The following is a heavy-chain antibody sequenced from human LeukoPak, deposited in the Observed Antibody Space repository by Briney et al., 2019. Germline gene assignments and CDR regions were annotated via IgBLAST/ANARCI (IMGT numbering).Heavy chain of an antibody. V-gene: IGHV3-11*04. CDR2: ISSSGSII. Sequence: GGSLRLSCAASGFTFSDYFMSWIRQAPGKGLEWVSYISSSGSIIYYADSVKGRFTISRDNSKNSLYLQMNSLRAEDTAVYYCARDSLTMIVGRQKRGLDYWGQGTLVTVSS. CDR3: ARDSLTMIVGRQKRGLDY. J-gene: IGHJ4*02. D-gene: IGHD3-22*01. CDR1: GFTFSDYF.